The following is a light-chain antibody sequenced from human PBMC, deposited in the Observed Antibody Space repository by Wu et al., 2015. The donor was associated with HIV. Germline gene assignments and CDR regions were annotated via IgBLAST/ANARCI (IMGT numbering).Light chain of an antibody. V-gene: IGKV3-20*01. J-gene: IGKJ4*01. CDR3: QLYANSRPLT. Sequence: EIVLTQSPGTLSLSPGERATLSCRASQSLSSSYLAWYQQRPGQAPRLLIFGTSSRATGVPARFSGSGSGTDFTLTISRLEPEDFAVYHCQLYANSRPLTFGGGTKVEIK. CDR1: QSLSSSY. CDR2: GTS.